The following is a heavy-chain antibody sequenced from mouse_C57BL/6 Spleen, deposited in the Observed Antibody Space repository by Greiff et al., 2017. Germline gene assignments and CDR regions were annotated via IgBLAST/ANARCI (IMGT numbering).Heavy chain of an antibody. D-gene: IGHD2-10*02. V-gene: IGHV1-69*01. CDR3: ARGRYGNYYFDY. Sequence: QVQLQQPGAELVMPGASVKLSCKASGYTFTSYWMHWVKQRPGQGLEWIGEIDPSDSYTNYNQKFKGKSTLTVDKSSSTAYMQLSSLTSEDSAVYYCARGRYGNYYFDYWGQGTTLTVSS. J-gene: IGHJ2*01. CDR1: GYTFTSYW. CDR2: IDPSDSYT.